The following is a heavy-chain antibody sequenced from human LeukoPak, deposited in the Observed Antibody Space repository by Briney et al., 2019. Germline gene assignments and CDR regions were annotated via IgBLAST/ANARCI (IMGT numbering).Heavy chain of an antibody. D-gene: IGHD2-21*02. Sequence: GGSLRLSCAPYGFTLSTYGMHWVRQAPGKGLECVVVISSDGSNKLYADYVKGRFTISRDGSKNPLYVQLNSLRPDDTAVSFCANPQGTANWDYFHFWGQGTLVSVSS. CDR2: ISSDGSNK. CDR3: ANPQGTANWDYFHF. CDR1: GFTLSTYG. V-gene: IGHV3-30*18. J-gene: IGHJ4*02.